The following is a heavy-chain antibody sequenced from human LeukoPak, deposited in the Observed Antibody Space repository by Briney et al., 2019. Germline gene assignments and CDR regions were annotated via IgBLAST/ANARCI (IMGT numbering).Heavy chain of an antibody. CDR1: GLTFSSYS. CDR2: ISGSGGST. V-gene: IGHV3-23*01. J-gene: IGHJ3*02. CDR3: AKTYYYDSSGYYFDLTDAFDI. D-gene: IGHD3-22*01. Sequence: AGGSLRLSCAASGLTFSSYSMNWVRQAPGKGLEWVSAISGSGGSTYYADSVKGRFTISRDNSKNTLYLQMNSLRAEDTAVYYCAKTYYYDSSGYYFDLTDAFDIWGQGTMVTVSS.